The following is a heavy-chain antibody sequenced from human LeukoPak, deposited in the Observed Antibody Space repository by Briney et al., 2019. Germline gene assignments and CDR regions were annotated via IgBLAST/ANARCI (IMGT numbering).Heavy chain of an antibody. V-gene: IGHV3-7*01. D-gene: IGHD3-9*01. CDR3: PRAPPYSDILTGYDYFDY. CDR1: GFTFSSYW. J-gene: IGHJ4*02. CDR2: IKQDGSEK. Sequence: PGGSLRLSCAASGFTFSSYWMSWVRQAPGKGLEWVANIKQDGSEKYYVDSVKGRFTISRDNAKNSLYLQMNSLRAYDTAVYYCPRAPPYSDILTGYDYFDYWGQGTLVTVSS.